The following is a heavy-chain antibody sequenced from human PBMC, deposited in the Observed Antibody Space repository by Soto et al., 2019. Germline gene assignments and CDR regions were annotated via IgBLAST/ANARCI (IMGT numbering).Heavy chain of an antibody. J-gene: IGHJ4*01. V-gene: IGHV3-23*01. CDR1: GFTFSSYS. CDR3: AKDQSGGRGCYDY. Sequence: PGGSLRHSCAASGFTFSSYSMNWVRQAPGKGLEWVSGISDTGGSTYYADSVKGRFTISRDNSKNTLYLQMNSLRAEDTAVYYCAKDQSGGRGCYDYWGHGT. D-gene: IGHD6-19*01. CDR2: ISDTGGST.